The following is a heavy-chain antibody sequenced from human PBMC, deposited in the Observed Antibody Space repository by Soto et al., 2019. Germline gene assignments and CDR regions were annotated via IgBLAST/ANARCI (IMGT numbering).Heavy chain of an antibody. V-gene: IGHV3-23*01. CDR2: ISGGGGST. Sequence: EVQLLESGGGLVQPGGSLRLSCAASGFTLRSYAMSWVRQAPGKGLEWVSLISGGGGSTFYADSVKGRFAIARDNSKNTIYLQMYILRAEDTAIYYCAKEPSSGLDHWGQGTLVTVSS. J-gene: IGHJ5*02. D-gene: IGHD3-10*01. CDR3: AKEPSSGLDH. CDR1: GFTLRSYA.